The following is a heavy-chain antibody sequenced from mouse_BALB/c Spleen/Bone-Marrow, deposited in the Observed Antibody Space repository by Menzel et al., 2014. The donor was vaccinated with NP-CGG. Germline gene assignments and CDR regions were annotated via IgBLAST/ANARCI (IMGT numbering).Heavy chain of an antibody. Sequence: VHLVESGGSLVQPGGSLRLSCAASEFIFIDYYMRWVRQPPGKALEWLGFIRNKANGYTTEYSASVKGRFTLSRDNSQSILQLKMNALRADDSATYYSARACTMMKAKDFLCQGIPGTVSS. V-gene: IGHV7-3*02. CDR1: EFIFIDYY. CDR2: IRNKANGYTT. J-gene: IGHJ4*01. CDR3: ARACTMMKAKDF. D-gene: IGHD2-3*01.